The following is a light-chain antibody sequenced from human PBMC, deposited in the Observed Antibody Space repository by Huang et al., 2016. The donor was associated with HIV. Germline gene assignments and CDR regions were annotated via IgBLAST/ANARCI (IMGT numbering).Light chain of an antibody. CDR2: GAS. CDR1: QSVSSN. Sequence: EIVMTQSPATLSVSPGERATLSCRASQSVSSNLAWYQQKPGHAPRLLVYGASTRATGIPARFSGSGSGTEFTRTISSLQSEDFAVYYCQQYNNWPPGFGPGTKVDIK. CDR3: QQYNNWPPG. V-gene: IGKV3-15*01. J-gene: IGKJ3*01.